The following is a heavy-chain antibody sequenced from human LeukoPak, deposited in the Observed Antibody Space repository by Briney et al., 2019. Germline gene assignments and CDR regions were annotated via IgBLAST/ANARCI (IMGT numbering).Heavy chain of an antibody. V-gene: IGHV3-30*18. CDR3: AKDQSRWRGGDAFDI. Sequence: GRSLRLSCAAPGFTFSSYGMHWVRQAPGKGLQWVAVISYDGSNKYYADSVKGRFTISRDNSKNTLYLQMNSLRAEDTAVYYCAKDQSRWRGGDAFDIWGQGTMVTVSS. CDR2: ISYDGSNK. J-gene: IGHJ3*02. CDR1: GFTFSSYG. D-gene: IGHD4-23*01.